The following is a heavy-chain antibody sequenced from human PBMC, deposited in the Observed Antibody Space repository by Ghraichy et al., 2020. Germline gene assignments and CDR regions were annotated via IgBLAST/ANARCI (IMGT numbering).Heavy chain of an antibody. V-gene: IGHV1-2*02. CDR2: INPNSGGT. J-gene: IGHJ5*02. Sequence: ASVKVSCKASGYTFTGYYMHWVRQAPGQGLEWMGWINPNSGGTNYAQKFQGRVTMTRDTSISTAYMELSRLRSDDTAVYYCARGNHITIFGVAPVGFDPWGQGTLVTVSS. D-gene: IGHD3-3*01. CDR1: GYTFTGYY. CDR3: ARGNHITIFGVAPVGFDP.